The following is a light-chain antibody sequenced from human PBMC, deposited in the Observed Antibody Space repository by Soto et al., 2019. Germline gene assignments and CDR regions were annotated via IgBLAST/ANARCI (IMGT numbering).Light chain of an antibody. CDR2: DAS. CDR3: QQYDNLPLT. CDR1: QDISNY. J-gene: IGKJ4*01. Sequence: VQMTQSPSSLSASVGDRVTITCQASQDISNYLNWYQQKPGKAPKLLIYDASNLETGVPSRFSGSGYGTDFTFTISSLQTEDIATYYCQQYDNLPLTFGGGTKVDIK. V-gene: IGKV1-33*01.